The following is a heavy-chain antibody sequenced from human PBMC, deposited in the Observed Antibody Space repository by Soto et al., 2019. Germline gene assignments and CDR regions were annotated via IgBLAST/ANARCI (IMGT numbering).Heavy chain of an antibody. D-gene: IGHD2-21*01. V-gene: IGHV4-39*01. J-gene: IGHJ5*02. CDR1: GGSISSNSYS. CDR2: LYSNRDT. Sequence: SETLSLTCSVSGGSISSNSYSWGWIRQPPGKGLEWIGTLYSNRDTYYNPSLRSRASISLDMSNNQFSLRLNSVTATDTAIYYCARHVVQEASYNSFDRWGHGALVTVPQ. CDR3: ARHVVQEASYNSFDR.